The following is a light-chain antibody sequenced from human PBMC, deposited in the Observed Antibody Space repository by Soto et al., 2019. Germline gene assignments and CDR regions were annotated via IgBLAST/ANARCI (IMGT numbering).Light chain of an antibody. CDR2: GAS. CDR1: QTVGKNY. Sequence: ENVLKKSPGTLSVSPGEGASLSCRASQTVGKNYLAWYQQRPGQAPRLLIHGASSRATGIPDRFSGSGSGTDFTLTVSRLEPEDFAVYYCQQQGRSWISFGQGTRLEI. J-gene: IGKJ5*01. CDR3: QQQGRSWIS. V-gene: IGKV3-20*01.